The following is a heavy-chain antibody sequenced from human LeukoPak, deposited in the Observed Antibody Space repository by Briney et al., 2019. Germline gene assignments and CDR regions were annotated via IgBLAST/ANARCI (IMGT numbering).Heavy chain of an antibody. Sequence: SETLSLTCTVSGGSISSGSYYWGWIRQPPGKGLEWIGSIYYSGSTYYNPSLKSRVTISVDTSKNQFSLKLSSVTAADTAVYYCAPQGITMVRGVRTPNWFDPWGQGTLVTVSS. CDR3: APQGITMVRGVRTPNWFDP. CDR1: GGSISSGSYY. V-gene: IGHV4-39*01. J-gene: IGHJ5*02. D-gene: IGHD3-10*01. CDR2: IYYSGST.